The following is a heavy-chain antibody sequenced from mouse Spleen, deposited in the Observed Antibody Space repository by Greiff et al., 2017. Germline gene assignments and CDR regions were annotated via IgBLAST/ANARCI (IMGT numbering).Heavy chain of an antibody. Sequence: QVQLQQSGPELVKPGASVKISCKASGYAFSSSWMNWVKQRPGKGLEWIGRIYPGDGDTNYNGKFKGKATLTADKSSSTAYMQLSSLTSEDSAVYFCARCSTVVADYFDYWGQGTTLTVSS. J-gene: IGHJ2*01. CDR3: ARCSTVVADYFDY. D-gene: IGHD1-1*01. CDR2: IYPGDGDT. CDR1: GYAFSSSW. V-gene: IGHV1-82*01.